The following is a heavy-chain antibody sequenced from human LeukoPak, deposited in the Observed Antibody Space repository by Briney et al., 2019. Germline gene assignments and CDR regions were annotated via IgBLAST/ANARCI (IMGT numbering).Heavy chain of an antibody. CDR3: ARGEGYCSSTSCYEYFDS. CDR1: GFTFTSSA. V-gene: IGHV1-58*01. Sequence: GTSVKVSCKASGFTFTSSAVQWVRQARGQRLEWIGWIVVGSGNTNYAQKFQERVTITRDMSTSTAYMELSSLRSEDTAVYYCARGEGYCSSTSCYEYFDSWGQGSLVTVSS. D-gene: IGHD2-2*01. CDR2: IVVGSGNT. J-gene: IGHJ4*02.